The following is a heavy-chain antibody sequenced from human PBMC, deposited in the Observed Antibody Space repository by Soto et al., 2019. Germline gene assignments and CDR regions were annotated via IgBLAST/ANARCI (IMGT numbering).Heavy chain of an antibody. Sequence: SETLSLTCSVSGAALNSGDYYWSWIRQVPGKGLEWIGHIYVTGAVDYNPSLRDRITISQDTSERQFSLNLRLVTAADTAVYYCARLRIATNNYKWFDPWGQGTLVTVSS. CDR3: ARLRIATNNYKWFDP. V-gene: IGHV4-31*03. CDR2: IYVTGAV. J-gene: IGHJ5*02. CDR1: GAALNSGDYY. D-gene: IGHD2-21*01.